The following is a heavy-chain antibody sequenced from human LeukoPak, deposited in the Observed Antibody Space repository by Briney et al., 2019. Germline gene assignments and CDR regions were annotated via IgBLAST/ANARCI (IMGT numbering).Heavy chain of an antibody. CDR2: INHSGST. CDR3: ASVKLVTTNFES. J-gene: IGHJ4*02. Sequence: SETLSLTCAVYGGSFSGVYWSWIRQPPGMGLEWIGEINHSGSTNYNPSLKSRVTISVDASKNQLSLKLSSVTAADTAVYYCASVKLVTTNFESWGQGTLVTVSS. CDR1: GGSFSGVY. V-gene: IGHV4-34*01. D-gene: IGHD1-1*01.